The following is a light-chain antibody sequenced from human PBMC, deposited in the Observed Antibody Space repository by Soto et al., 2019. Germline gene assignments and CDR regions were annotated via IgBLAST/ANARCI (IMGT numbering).Light chain of an antibody. CDR3: GTWDSSLSVVV. CDR1: SSNIGSNF. J-gene: IGLJ1*01. CDR2: DNY. Sequence: QSVLTQPPSVSAAAGQKVTISCSGSSSNIGSNFVSWYLHLPGTAPKLLIYDNYKRPSWTPDRFSGYKSGTSVSLDISGLQTGDEADYYCGTWDSSLSVVVFGAGTKLTVL. V-gene: IGLV1-51*01.